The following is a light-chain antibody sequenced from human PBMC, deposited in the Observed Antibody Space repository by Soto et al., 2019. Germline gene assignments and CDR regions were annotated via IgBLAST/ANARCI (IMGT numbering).Light chain of an antibody. Sequence: ETVMTQSPATLSVSPGGRATLSCRASQSISDTLAWYQQKPGQAPRLLIHGASTRATGFPARFSGSGSGTDFTLTISSLQSEDFAVYYCQQYNNWPWMFGQGTKVEIK. CDR3: QQYNNWPWM. J-gene: IGKJ1*01. CDR1: QSISDT. CDR2: GAS. V-gene: IGKV3-15*01.